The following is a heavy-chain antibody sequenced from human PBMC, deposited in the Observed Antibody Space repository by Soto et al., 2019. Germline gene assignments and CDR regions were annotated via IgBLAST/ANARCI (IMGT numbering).Heavy chain of an antibody. J-gene: IGHJ6*02. CDR2: ITVGNGNS. D-gene: IGHD6-19*01. CDR1: GYTFVNYA. Sequence: APVKVSCKASGYTFVNYAMHWVRQAPGQRLEWVGWITVGNGNSRYSENLRGRVAFTRDTSASTAYMELSSLRSEDTSVYYCARDGTYASGWYSITTYTLDVWGQGTSVTVSS. V-gene: IGHV1-3*01. CDR3: ARDGTYASGWYSITTYTLDV.